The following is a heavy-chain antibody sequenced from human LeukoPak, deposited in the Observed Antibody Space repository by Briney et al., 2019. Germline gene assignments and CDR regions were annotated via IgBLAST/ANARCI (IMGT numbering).Heavy chain of an antibody. CDR2: ISSSGSTI. Sequence: PGGSLRLSCAASGFTFSDYYMSWIRQAPGKGLEWVSYISSSGSTIYYADSVKGRFTISRDNAKNSLYLQMNSLRAEDTAVYYCARDIQYYDFSFYYYMDVWGKGTTVTVSS. CDR3: ARDIQYYDFSFYYYMDV. D-gene: IGHD3-3*01. J-gene: IGHJ6*03. CDR1: GFTFSDYY. V-gene: IGHV3-11*01.